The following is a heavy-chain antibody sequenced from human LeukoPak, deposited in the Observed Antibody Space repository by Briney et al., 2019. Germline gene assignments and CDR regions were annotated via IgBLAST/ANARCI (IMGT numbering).Heavy chain of an antibody. D-gene: IGHD1-26*01. V-gene: IGHV4-4*02. J-gene: IGHJ4*02. CDR2: IYHSGST. CDR1: GGSISSSNW. CDR3: ARARIVGETELLEWYFDY. Sequence: SETLSLTCAVSGGSISSSNWWSWVRQPPGKGLEWIGEIYHSGSTNYNPSLKSRVTISVDKSKNQFSLRLSSVTAADTAVYYCARARIVGETELLEWYFDYWGQGTLVTVSS.